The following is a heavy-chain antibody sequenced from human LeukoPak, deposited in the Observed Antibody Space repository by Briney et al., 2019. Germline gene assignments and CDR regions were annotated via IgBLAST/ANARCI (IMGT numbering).Heavy chain of an antibody. CDR2: IYHSGST. Sequence: SETLSLTCAVSGYSISSGYYWGWIQQPPGKGQEWIGSIYHSGSTYYNPSLKSRVTISVDTSKNQFSLKLSSVTAAGTAVYYCASPGTTALFAYWGQGTLVTVSS. CDR3: ASPGTTALFAY. D-gene: IGHD1-7*01. J-gene: IGHJ4*03. CDR1: GYSISSGYY. V-gene: IGHV4-38-2*01.